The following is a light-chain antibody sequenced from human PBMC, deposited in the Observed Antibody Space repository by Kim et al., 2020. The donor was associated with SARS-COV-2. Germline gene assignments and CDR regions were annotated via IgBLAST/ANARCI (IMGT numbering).Light chain of an antibody. CDR3: QKYNGAPWT. CDR1: QGIGNY. Sequence: DIQMTQSPSSLSASVGDRVIITCRASQGIGNYLAWYQQKPGKVPKLFIYDASTLQSGVPSRFSGSGAGTDFTLTISSLQPEDVATYYCQKYNGAPWTFGQGTKVDIK. CDR2: DAS. V-gene: IGKV1-27*01. J-gene: IGKJ1*01.